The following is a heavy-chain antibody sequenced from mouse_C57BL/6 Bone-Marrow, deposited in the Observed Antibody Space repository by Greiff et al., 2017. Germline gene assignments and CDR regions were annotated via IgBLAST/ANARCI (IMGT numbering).Heavy chain of an antibody. CDR2: IHPNSGST. V-gene: IGHV1-64*01. Sequence: QVQLQQPGAELVKPGASVKLSCKASGYTFTSYWMHWVKQRPGQGLKWIGMIHPNSGSTNYNEKFKSKATLTVDTSSSTAYMQLSSLTSEDSAVYYCARGGYYGRSWWGQGTTLTVSS. CDR1: GYTFTSYW. CDR3: ARGGYYGRSW. D-gene: IGHD1-1*01. J-gene: IGHJ2*01.